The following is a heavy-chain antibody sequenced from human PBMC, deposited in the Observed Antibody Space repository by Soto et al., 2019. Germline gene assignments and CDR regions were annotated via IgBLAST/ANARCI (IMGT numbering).Heavy chain of an antibody. CDR1: GGSISSGGYY. CDR3: ARSVFP. Sequence: QVQLQESGPGLVKPSQTLSLTCTVSGGSISSGGYYWNGIRQHPGKGLKWIGYIYYSGSTYYKPFLMGRVSTSVYTSKKQFSLKLSSVTAADTAVYYCARSVFPWGQGTLVPVSS. CDR2: IYYSGST. V-gene: IGHV4-31*03. J-gene: IGHJ5*02.